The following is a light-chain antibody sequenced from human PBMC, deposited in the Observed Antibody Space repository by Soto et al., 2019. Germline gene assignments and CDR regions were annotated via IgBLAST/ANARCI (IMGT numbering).Light chain of an antibody. CDR3: QQRSNWPPVWLN. Sequence: EIVLTQSPATLSLSPGERATLSCRASQSVSSYLAWYQQKPGQAPRLLIYDASNRATGIPARFSGSGSGTGFTLTISSLEPEDFAVHYCQQRSNWPPVWLNFGGGTKVDI. V-gene: IGKV3-11*01. J-gene: IGKJ4*01. CDR2: DAS. CDR1: QSVSSY.